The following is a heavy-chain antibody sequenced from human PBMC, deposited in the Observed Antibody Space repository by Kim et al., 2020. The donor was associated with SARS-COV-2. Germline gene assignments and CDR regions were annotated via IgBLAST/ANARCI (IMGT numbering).Heavy chain of an antibody. Sequence: ASVKVSCKTSGPASTTYGVTWVRQAPGQGLEWMGWITTLTGNPHYAQKFQGRVTMTTDASKTTAYMELRGLRSDDTAVYYCAGGAGATMFNDWGQGSRVT. CDR3: AGGAGATMFND. CDR1: GPASTTYG. J-gene: IGHJ4*02. D-gene: IGHD1-26*01. V-gene: IGHV1-18*01. CDR2: ITTLTGNP.